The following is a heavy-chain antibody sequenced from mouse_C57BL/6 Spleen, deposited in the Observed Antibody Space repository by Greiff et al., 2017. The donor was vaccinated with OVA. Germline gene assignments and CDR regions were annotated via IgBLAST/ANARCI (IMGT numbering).Heavy chain of an antibody. CDR1: GFTFSDYG. CDR3: ARGGLITTVGYYAMDY. V-gene: IGHV5-17*01. J-gene: IGHJ4*01. Sequence: EVKLVESGGGLVKPGGSLKLSCAASGFTFSDYGMHWVRQAPEKGLEWVAYISSGSSTIYYADTVKGRFTISRDNAKNTLFLQMTSLRSEDTAMYYCARGGLITTVGYYAMDYWGQGTSVTVSS. CDR2: ISSGSSTI. D-gene: IGHD1-2*01.